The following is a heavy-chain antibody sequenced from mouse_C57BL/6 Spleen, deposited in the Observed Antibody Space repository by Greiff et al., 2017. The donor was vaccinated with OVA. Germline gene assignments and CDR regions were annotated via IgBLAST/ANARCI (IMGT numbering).Heavy chain of an antibody. CDR3: ARRGDGYYSLFDY. D-gene: IGHD2-3*01. V-gene: IGHV5-9*01. Sequence: EVKLVESGGGLVKPGGSLKLSCAASGFTFSSYTMSWVRQTPEKRLEWVATISGGGGNTYYSDSVKGRFTISRDNAKNTLYLQMSSLRSEDTALYYCARRGDGYYSLFDYWGQGTTLTVSS. CDR2: ISGGGGNT. J-gene: IGHJ2*01. CDR1: GFTFSSYT.